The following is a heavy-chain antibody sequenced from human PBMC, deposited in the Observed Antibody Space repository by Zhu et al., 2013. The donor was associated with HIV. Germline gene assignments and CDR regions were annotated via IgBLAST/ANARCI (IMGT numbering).Heavy chain of an antibody. CDR3: ARGEDR. J-gene: IGHJ5*02. CDR2: SEPSSGST. Sequence: QVQLVQPGAEVAKPGASVKVSCRTSGYTFTSYNIHWVRQAPGQGLEWMGLSEPSSGSTNYAQKFQGRVTITADESTSTVYMEVNSLTFEDTAVYYCARGEDRWGQGTLVTVSS. V-gene: IGHV1-46*01. CDR1: GYTFTSYN.